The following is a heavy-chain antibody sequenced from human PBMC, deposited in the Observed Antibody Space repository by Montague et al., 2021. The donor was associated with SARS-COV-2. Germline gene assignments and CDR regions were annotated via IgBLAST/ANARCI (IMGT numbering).Heavy chain of an antibody. D-gene: IGHD3-10*01. V-gene: IGHV4-34*01. CDR3: ARLVDGVVPSPILGVGPSYSYYSMDV. CDR1: GGSFSTYS. Sequence: SETLSLTCAVHGGSFSTYSWNWIRQPPGKGLEWIGEIHHGGSTNYNPSLKSRVTISADTSKNQFSLKLTSVAAADTAVYYCARLVDGVVPSPILGVGPSYSYYSMDVWGKGTTVTVSS. CDR2: IHHGGST. J-gene: IGHJ6*03.